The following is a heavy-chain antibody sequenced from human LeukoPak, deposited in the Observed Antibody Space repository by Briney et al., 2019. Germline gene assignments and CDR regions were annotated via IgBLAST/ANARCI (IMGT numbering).Heavy chain of an antibody. CDR2: INHSGST. D-gene: IGHD3-16*02. CDR3: ASPYREVDY. J-gene: IGHJ4*02. V-gene: IGHV4-34*01. CDR1: GGSVFGYY. Sequence: SETLSLTCAVSGGSVFGYYWSWIRQPPGKGLEWIGEINHSGSTNYNPSLKSRVTISVDTSKNQFSLKLSSVTAADTAVYYCASPYREVDYWGQGTLVTVSS.